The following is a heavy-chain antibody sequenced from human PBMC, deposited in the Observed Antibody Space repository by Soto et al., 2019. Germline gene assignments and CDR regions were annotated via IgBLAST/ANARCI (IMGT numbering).Heavy chain of an antibody. CDR3: ARGGDYGGNMRPYYYYYGMDV. CDR2: IYYSGSN. J-gene: IGHJ6*02. D-gene: IGHD4-17*01. CDR1: GGSISSGGYY. V-gene: IGHV4-31*03. Sequence: TLSLTCTVSGGSISSGGYYWSWIRQHPGKGLEWIGYIYYSGSNYYKPSLKSRVTISIATSKNQFSLKPSSVTAADTAVYYCARGGDYGGNMRPYYYYYGMDVWGQGTTVTVSS.